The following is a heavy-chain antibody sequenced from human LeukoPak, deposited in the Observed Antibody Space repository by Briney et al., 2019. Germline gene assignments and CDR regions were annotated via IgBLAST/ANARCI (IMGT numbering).Heavy chain of an antibody. D-gene: IGHD4-17*01. V-gene: IGHV3-33*06. CDR2: IWYDGSNK. J-gene: IGHJ4*02. CDR3: AKEYDYGDYALDY. CDR1: GFTFSSYG. Sequence: GGSLRLSCAASGFTFSSYGRHWVRQAPGKGLEWVAVIWYDGSNKYYADSVKGRFTISRDNSKNTLYLQMNSLRAEDTAVYYCAKEYDYGDYALDYWGQGTLVTVSS.